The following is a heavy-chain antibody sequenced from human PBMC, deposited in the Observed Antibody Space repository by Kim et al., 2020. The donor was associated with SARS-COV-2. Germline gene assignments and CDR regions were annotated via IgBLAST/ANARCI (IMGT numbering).Heavy chain of an antibody. Sequence: GGSLRLSCAASGFTFSSYEMNWVRQAPGKGLEWVSYISSSGSTIYYADSVKGRFTISRDNAKNSLYLQMNSLRAEDTAVYYCARESMVGVGWYPYWGQGTLVTVSS. J-gene: IGHJ4*02. D-gene: IGHD6-19*01. V-gene: IGHV3-48*03. CDR3: ARESMVGVGWYPY. CDR1: GFTFSSYE. CDR2: ISSSGSTI.